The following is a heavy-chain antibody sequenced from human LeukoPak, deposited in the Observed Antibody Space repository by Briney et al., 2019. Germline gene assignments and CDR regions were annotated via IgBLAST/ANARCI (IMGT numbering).Heavy chain of an antibody. V-gene: IGHV4-34*01. J-gene: IGHJ4*02. Sequence: TSETLSLTCAVYGGSFSGYYWSWIRQPPGKGLEWIGEINHSGSTNYNPSLKSRVTISVDTSKNQFSLKLSSVTAADTAVYYCARGRRVVTVYYFDYWGQGTLVTVSS. CDR2: INHSGST. CDR1: GGSFSGYY. CDR3: ARGRRVVTVYYFDY. D-gene: IGHD2-21*02.